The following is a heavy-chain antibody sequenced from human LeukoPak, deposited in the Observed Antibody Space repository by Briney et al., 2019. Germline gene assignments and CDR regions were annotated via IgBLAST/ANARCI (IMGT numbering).Heavy chain of an antibody. J-gene: IGHJ6*03. CDR3: ARGLTICGVVGGYYYYMDV. CDR2: ISAYNGNT. CDR1: GYTFTSYG. Sequence: ASVKVSCKASGYTFTSYGISWVRQAPGQGLEWMGWISAYNGNTNYAQKLQGRVTMTTDTSTSTAYMELRSLRSDDTAVYYCARGLTICGVVGGYYYYMDVWGKGTTVTVSS. D-gene: IGHD3-3*01. V-gene: IGHV1-18*01.